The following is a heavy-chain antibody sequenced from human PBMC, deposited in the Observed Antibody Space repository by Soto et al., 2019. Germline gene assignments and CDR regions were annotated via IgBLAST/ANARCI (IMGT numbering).Heavy chain of an antibody. CDR1: GGSISSSGYY. D-gene: IGHD2-2*01. J-gene: IGHJ4*02. Sequence: QVQLQESGPGLVKPSQTLSLTCTVSGGSISSSGYYWSWIRQHPGKGLEWIGYIYYSGNTHYNPSLRSRVIMSLITSKNQFSLTLNSVSAADTAVYYCARVRCVSTSCLRLDYWGQGTLVTVSS. CDR3: ARVRCVSTSCLRLDY. CDR2: IYYSGNT. V-gene: IGHV4-31*03.